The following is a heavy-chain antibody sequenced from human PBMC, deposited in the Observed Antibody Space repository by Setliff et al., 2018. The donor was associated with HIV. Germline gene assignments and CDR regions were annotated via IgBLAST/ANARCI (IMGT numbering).Heavy chain of an antibody. D-gene: IGHD5-12*01. CDR3: ARGSRGAYGYDYFDY. V-gene: IGHV4-39*07. J-gene: IGHJ4*02. CDR2: IYYSGST. Sequence: SETLSLTCTVSGGSISSSSYYWGWIRQPPGKGLEWIGSIYYSGSTYYNPSLKSRVTISVDTSKNQFSLKLSSVTAADTAVYYCARGSRGAYGYDYFDYWGPGILVTVSS. CDR1: GGSISSSSYY.